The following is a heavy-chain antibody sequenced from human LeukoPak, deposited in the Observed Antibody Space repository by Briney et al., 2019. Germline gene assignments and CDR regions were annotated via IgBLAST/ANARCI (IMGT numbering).Heavy chain of an antibody. CDR1: GFTFSSYA. V-gene: IGHV3-7*03. Sequence: GGSLRLSCAASGFTFSSYAMNWVRQAPGKGLEWVANIKRDGSEKYYVDSVKGRFTISRDNAKNSLYLQMNSLRAEDTAVYYCARDIQLWVIDYWGQGTLVTVSS. D-gene: IGHD5-18*01. J-gene: IGHJ4*02. CDR2: IKRDGSEK. CDR3: ARDIQLWVIDY.